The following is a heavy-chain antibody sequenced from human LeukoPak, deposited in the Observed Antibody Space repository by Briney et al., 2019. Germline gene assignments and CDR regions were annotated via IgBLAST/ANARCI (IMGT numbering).Heavy chain of an antibody. V-gene: IGHV3-21*01. CDR2: ISSSSSYI. CDR3: ARGAGYCSSTSCYQDDAFDI. Sequence: GGSLRLSCAASGFTFSSYSMNWVRQAPGKGLEWVSSISSSSSYIYYADSVKGRFTISRDNAKNSLYLQMNSLRAEDTAVCYCARGAGYCSSTSCYQDDAFDIWGQGTMVTVSS. J-gene: IGHJ3*02. CDR1: GFTFSSYS. D-gene: IGHD2-2*01.